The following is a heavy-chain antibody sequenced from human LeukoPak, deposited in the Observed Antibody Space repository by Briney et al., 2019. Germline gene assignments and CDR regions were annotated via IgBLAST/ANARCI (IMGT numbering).Heavy chain of an antibody. Sequence: GASVKVSCKATSRISWVRQAPGQGLEWMGWIGTYGGDTYYAQKFQGRITVTIDTSTSTVYMELRNLRSDDTAVYYCARDRWNFYDDSGYSRDFDSWGQGTLVTVSS. CDR3: ARDRWNFYDDSGYSRDFDS. V-gene: IGHV1-18*01. J-gene: IGHJ5*01. D-gene: IGHD3-22*01. CDR2: IGTYGGDT. CDR1: TSR.